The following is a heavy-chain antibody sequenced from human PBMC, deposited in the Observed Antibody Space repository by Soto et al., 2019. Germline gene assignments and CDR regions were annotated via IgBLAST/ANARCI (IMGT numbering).Heavy chain of an antibody. V-gene: IGHV4-59*01. D-gene: IGHD3-3*01. Sequence: SETLSLTCTVSGSSISSYYWSWIRQPPGKGLEWIGYIYYSGSTNYNPSLKSRVTISVDTSKNQFSLKLSSVTAADTAVYYCARRSVYDFWSGYSDYYYYMDVWGKGTTVTVSS. CDR1: GSSISSYY. CDR3: ARRSVYDFWSGYSDYYYYMDV. CDR2: IYYSGST. J-gene: IGHJ6*03.